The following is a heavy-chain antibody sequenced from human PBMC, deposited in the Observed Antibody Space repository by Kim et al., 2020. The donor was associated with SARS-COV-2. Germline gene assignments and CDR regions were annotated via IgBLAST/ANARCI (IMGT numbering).Heavy chain of an antibody. Sequence: GGSLRLSCAASGFTFSSYAMHWVRQAPGKGLEWVAVISYDGSNKYYADSVKGRFTISRDNSKNTLYLQMNSLRAEDTAVYYCARIVATTSGPRGAFDIWG. V-gene: IGHV3-30-3*01. D-gene: IGHD5-12*01. CDR3: ARIVATTSGPRGAFDI. CDR2: ISYDGSNK. CDR1: GFTFSSYA. J-gene: IGHJ3*02.